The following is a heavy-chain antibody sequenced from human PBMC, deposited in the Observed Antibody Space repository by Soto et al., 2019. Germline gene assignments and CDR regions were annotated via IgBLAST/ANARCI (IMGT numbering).Heavy chain of an antibody. J-gene: IGHJ5*02. CDR2: ISGSGGST. D-gene: IGHD3-9*01. Sequence: GGSLRLSCAASGFTFSGYAMSWVRQAPGKGLEWVSAISGSGGSTYYADSVKGRFTISRDNSKNTLYLQMNSLRAEDTAVYYCAKDPLVPFYDILTGSGEVYWFAPWGQGTLVTDSS. V-gene: IGHV3-23*01. CDR3: AKDPLVPFYDILTGSGEVYWFAP. CDR1: GFTFSGYA.